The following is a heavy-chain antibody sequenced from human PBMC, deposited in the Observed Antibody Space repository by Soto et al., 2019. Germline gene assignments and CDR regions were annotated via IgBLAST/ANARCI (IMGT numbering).Heavy chain of an antibody. V-gene: IGHV4-59*08. CDR1: GGSSSSYY. CDR3: ARLGSNSGYYYESYFQH. CDR2: IYYSGST. Sequence: SDTLSLTCTVSGGSSSSYYGSWIRQPPGKGLEWIGYIYYSGSTNYNPSLKSRVTISVDTSKNQFSLKLSSVTAADTAVYYCARLGSNSGYYYESYFQHWAQGTLVNVSS. D-gene: IGHD3-22*01. J-gene: IGHJ1*01.